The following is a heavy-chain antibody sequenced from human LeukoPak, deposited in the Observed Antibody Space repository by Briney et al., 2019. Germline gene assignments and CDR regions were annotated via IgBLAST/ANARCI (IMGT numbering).Heavy chain of an antibody. CDR3: AKRGYSSGYSYYFDY. CDR1: GFTFSSFR. J-gene: IGHJ4*02. Sequence: GGSLRLSCAASGFTFSSFRMNWVRQAPGKGLEWVSDISSSSSTIYYADSVKGRFTISRDNAKNSLYLQMNSLRAEDTAVYYCAKRGYSSGYSYYFDYWGQGTLVTVSS. CDR2: ISSSSSTI. D-gene: IGHD3-22*01. V-gene: IGHV3-48*04.